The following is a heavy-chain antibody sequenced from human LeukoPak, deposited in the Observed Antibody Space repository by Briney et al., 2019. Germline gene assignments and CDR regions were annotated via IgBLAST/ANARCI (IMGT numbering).Heavy chain of an antibody. V-gene: IGHV4-34*01. CDR3: ARGRGSSSGWYYYYGMDV. J-gene: IGHJ6*02. D-gene: IGHD6-19*01. Sequence: SETLSLTCAVYGGSFSGYYWSWIRQPPGKGLGWIGEINHSGSTNYNPSLKSRVTISVDTSKNQFSLKLSSVTAADTAVYYCARGRGSSSGWYYYYGMDVWGQGTMVTVSS. CDR1: GGSFSGYY. CDR2: INHSGST.